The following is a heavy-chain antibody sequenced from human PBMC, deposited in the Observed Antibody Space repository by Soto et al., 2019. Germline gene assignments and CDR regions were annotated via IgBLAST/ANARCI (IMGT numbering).Heavy chain of an antibody. J-gene: IGHJ4*02. CDR3: ARGNLRIGSSLVY. V-gene: IGHV4-34*01. CDR2: INHSGST. D-gene: IGHD1-26*01. Sequence: QVQLQQWGAGLLKPSETLSLTCAVYDGSFSGYYWSWLRQAPVKGRAWSGEINHSGSTNYNPSLKSRVTILVDTSKNRISLNLNSVTAADTAVYYCARGNLRIGSSLVYWGQGTLVTVSS. CDR1: DGSFSGYY.